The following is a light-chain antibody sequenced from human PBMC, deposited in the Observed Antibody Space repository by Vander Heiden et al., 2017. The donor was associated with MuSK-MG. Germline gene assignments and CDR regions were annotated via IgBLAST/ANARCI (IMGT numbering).Light chain of an antibody. CDR3: QQDYDLRFT. CDR1: HHISDA. V-gene: IGKV1-33*01. CDR2: DAS. Sequence: DVQVTQSPSSLSASVGDRVTITCQASHHISDALSWHQQKPGKVPNVLIYDASKLEIGVPSRFSGGGSGTHFNLTIDNLQPEDLATYFCQQDYDLRFTFGHGTTVDLK. J-gene: IGKJ3*01.